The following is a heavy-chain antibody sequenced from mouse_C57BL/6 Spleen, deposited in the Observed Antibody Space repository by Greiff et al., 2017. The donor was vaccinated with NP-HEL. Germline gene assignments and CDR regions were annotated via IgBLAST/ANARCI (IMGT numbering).Heavy chain of an antibody. J-gene: IGHJ3*01. CDR3: AWGGSTPGRFAY. V-gene: IGHV2-2*01. Sequence: QVQLQQSGPGLVQPSQSLSITCTVSGFSLTSYGVHWVRQSPGKGLEWLGVIWSGGSTDSNAAFISRLSISKDNSKSQVFFKMNSLQADDTAIYYCAWGGSTPGRFAYWGQGTLVTVSA. CDR1: GFSLTSYG. CDR2: IWSGGST.